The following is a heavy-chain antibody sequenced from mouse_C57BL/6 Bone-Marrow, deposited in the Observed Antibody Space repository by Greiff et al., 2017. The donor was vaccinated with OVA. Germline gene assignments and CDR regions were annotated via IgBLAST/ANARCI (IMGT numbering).Heavy chain of an antibody. CDR3: ARWDDGYYVRIFAY. V-gene: IGHV1-64*01. D-gene: IGHD2-3*01. Sequence: VQLQQPGAELVKPGASVKLSCKASGYTFTSYWMHWVKQRPGQGLEWIGMIHPNSGSTNYNEKFKSKATLTVDKSSSTAYMQLSSLTSEDSAVYYCARWDDGYYVRIFAYWGQGTLVTVSA. J-gene: IGHJ3*01. CDR2: IHPNSGST. CDR1: GYTFTSYW.